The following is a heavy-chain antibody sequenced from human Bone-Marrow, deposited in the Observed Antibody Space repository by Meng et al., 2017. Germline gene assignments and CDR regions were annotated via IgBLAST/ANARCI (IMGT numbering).Heavy chain of an antibody. CDR3: ARGADYYDSSGYYYSYYYGMDV. CDR2: IYYSGST. J-gene: IGHJ6*02. Sequence: SETLSLTCTVSGCSISSGGYYWSWIRQHPGKGLEWIGYIYYSGSTYYNPSLKSRVTISVDTSKNQFSLKLSSVTAADTAVYYCARGADYYDSSGYYYSYYYGMDVWGQGTTVTVSS. V-gene: IGHV4-31*03. D-gene: IGHD3-22*01. CDR1: GCSISSGGYY.